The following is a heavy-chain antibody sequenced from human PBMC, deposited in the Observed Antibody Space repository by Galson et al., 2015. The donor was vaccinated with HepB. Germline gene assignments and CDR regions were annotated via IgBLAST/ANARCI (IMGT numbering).Heavy chain of an antibody. D-gene: IGHD3-10*01. CDR2: YHPENGGT. CDR3: ATGGFYGAGAFDT. J-gene: IGHJ3*02. V-gene: IGHV1-24*01. CDR1: GYSLTELS. Sequence: SVKVSRKVSGYSLTELSLHWVRQAPGKGLEWMGGYHPENGGTVYAQKFQGRVTMTEDTSTDIAYMELSSLRSEDTAVYYCATGGFYGAGAFDTWGQGTMVTVSS.